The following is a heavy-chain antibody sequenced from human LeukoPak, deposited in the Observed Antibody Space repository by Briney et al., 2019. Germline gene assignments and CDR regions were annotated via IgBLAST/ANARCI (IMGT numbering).Heavy chain of an antibody. Sequence: NIKQDGSEKYYVDSVKGRFTISRDNAKNSLYLQMNSLRAEDTAVYYCARVKSSGWAYYFDYWGQGTLVTVSS. CDR3: ARVKSSGWAYYFDY. J-gene: IGHJ4*02. CDR2: IKQDGSEK. V-gene: IGHV3-7*01. D-gene: IGHD6-19*01.